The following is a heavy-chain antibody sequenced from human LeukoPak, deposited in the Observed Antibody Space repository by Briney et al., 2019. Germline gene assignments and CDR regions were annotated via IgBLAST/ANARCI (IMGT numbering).Heavy chain of an antibody. V-gene: IGHV3-30-3*01. CDR2: ISYDGNTK. CDR1: GFTFSNYA. D-gene: IGHD2-15*01. Sequence: GGSLRLSCAASGFTFSNYAMHWVRQAPGKGLEWMAIISYDGNTKKYADSVKGRFTISRDNVKNTVYLQMNSLRAEDTAVYYCIRALSGTEDYWGQGTLVTVSS. CDR3: IRALSGTEDY. J-gene: IGHJ4*02.